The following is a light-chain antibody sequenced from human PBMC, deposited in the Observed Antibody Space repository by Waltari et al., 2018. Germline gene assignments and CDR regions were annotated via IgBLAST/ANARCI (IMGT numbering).Light chain of an antibody. CDR2: DVS. J-gene: IGLJ3*02. CDR1: SSDVGSYNS. V-gene: IGLV2-14*03. CDR3: SSQSSNNIVL. Sequence: QSALTQPASVSGSPGQSVTISCTGTSSDVGSYNSVSWYQDHPGQGPKVIIYDVSDRPSGISSRFSVSKSGNTASLTISGLQAEHDADYYCSSQSSNNIVLFGGGTKVTVL.